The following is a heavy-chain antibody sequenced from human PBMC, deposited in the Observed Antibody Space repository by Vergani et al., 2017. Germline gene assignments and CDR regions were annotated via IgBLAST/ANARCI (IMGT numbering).Heavy chain of an antibody. J-gene: IGHJ4*02. CDR2: ISSSSSTI. D-gene: IGHD1-1*01. Sequence: EVQLLESGGGLVQPGGSLRLSCAASGFTFSSYSMNWVRQAPGKGLEWVSYISSSSSTIYYADSVKGRFTISRDNAKNSLYLQMNSLRAEDTAVYYCAKPMEGGTYDFDYWGQGTLVTVSS. CDR3: AKPMEGGTYDFDY. CDR1: GFTFSSYS. V-gene: IGHV3-48*01.